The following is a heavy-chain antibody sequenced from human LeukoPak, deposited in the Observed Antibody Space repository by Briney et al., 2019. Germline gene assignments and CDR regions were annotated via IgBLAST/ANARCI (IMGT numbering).Heavy chain of an antibody. D-gene: IGHD6-13*01. CDR3: ASHSSSWSLMDV. Sequence: SGGSLRLSCAASGFTFSSYNMNWVRQAPGKGLEWVSYISSSSSTNYYADSVKGRFTISRDSAKNSLYLQINSLTAEHTAVYYCASHSSSWSLMDVWGKGTTVTVSS. V-gene: IGHV3-48*01. CDR2: ISSSSSTN. J-gene: IGHJ6*04. CDR1: GFTFSSYN.